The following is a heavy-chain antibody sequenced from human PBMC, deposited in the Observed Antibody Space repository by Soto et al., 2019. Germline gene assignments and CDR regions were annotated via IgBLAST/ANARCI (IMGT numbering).Heavy chain of an antibody. CDR3: ARGDGFDYYNTMDV. D-gene: IGHD3-10*01. CDR2: IMPMYGTS. Sequence: SVKVSCKASGGTFSSHAISWVRQAPRQGREWLGGIMPMYGTSNYAQKFLGRVSITAEKTTNIAYMKLSRLTSKHTAVYYCARGDGFDYYNTMDVWGQGTTVTVSS. J-gene: IGHJ6*02. V-gene: IGHV1-69*06. CDR1: GGTFSSHA.